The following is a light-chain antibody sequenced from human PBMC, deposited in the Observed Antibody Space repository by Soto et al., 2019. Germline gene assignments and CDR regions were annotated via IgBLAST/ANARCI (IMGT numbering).Light chain of an antibody. CDR3: QHYGRSPTWT. V-gene: IGKV3-20*01. Sequence: EIVLTQSPGTLSLSPGERATLSCRASQSVSSSYLAWYQQKPGQAPRLLIYAATTRATGIPRRFSGSGSGTDFTLAISRLEPEDFAVYYCQHYGRSPTWTFGQGTKVDIK. CDR2: AAT. J-gene: IGKJ1*01. CDR1: QSVSSSY.